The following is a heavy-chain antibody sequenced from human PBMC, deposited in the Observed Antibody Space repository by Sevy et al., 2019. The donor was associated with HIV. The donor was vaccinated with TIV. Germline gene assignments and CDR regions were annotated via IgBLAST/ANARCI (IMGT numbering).Heavy chain of an antibody. J-gene: IGHJ6*02. CDR3: VRDDNDFWSGYYASENYYYGMDV. CDR1: GFTFSSYD. V-gene: IGHV3-33*01. CDR2: IWDDGGYK. Sequence: GGSLRLSCAASGFTFSSYDIHWVRQAPGKGLEWVAVIWDDGGYKYYADSVKGRFTSSRDNSKNTLHLQMKSLRAEDTAVYYCVRDDNDFWSGYYASENYYYGMDVWGQGTSVTVSS. D-gene: IGHD3-3*01.